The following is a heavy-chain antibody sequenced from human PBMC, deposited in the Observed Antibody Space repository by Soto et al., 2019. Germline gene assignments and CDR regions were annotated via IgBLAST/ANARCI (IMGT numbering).Heavy chain of an antibody. CDR2: TYLSGNP. V-gene: IGHV4-30-2*01. Sequence: QLQLQESGSRLVTSSETLSLTCDVSGDTISTGGYPWAWIRQPPGKALEWIGQTYLSGNPYYNPSLKRRVIISVDSSKNQFSLKVRSVTAADTAVYYFARETYGDYVSYFDPWGQGSQVTVSS. CDR3: ARETYGDYVSYFDP. D-gene: IGHD4-17*01. CDR1: GDTISTGGYP. J-gene: IGHJ5*02.